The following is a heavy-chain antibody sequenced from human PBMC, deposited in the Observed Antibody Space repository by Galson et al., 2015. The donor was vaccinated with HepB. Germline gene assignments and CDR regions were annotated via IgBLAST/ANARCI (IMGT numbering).Heavy chain of an antibody. CDR3: AKGSLVR. Sequence: SLRLSCAASGFTFSNYGMHWVRQAPGKGLEWVAIISYDGSNKYYADSVKGRFTISRDNSKNTLYLQMNSLRAEDTAVYYCAKGSLVRWGQGTLVTVSS. J-gene: IGHJ4*02. CDR1: GFTFSNYG. D-gene: IGHD1-26*01. V-gene: IGHV3-30*18. CDR2: ISYDGSNK.